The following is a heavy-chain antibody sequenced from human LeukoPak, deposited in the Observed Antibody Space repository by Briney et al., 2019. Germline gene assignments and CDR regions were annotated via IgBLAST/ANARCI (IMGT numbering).Heavy chain of an antibody. Sequence: SETLSLTCTVSGGSISSYYWSWIRQPPGKGLEWIGYIYTSGSTNYNPSLKSRVTVSVDTSKNQFSLKLSSVTAADTAVYYCARTYCGSYVTFDICGQGTMVTVSS. D-gene: IGHD1-26*01. CDR2: IYTSGST. V-gene: IGHV4-4*09. J-gene: IGHJ3*02. CDR3: ARTYCGSYVTFDI. CDR1: GGSISSYY.